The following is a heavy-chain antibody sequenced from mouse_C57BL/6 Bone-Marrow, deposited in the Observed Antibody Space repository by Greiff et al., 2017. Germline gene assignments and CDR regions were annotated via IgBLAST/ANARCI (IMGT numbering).Heavy chain of an antibody. CDR2: IDPETGGP. CDR1: GYTFTDYE. Sequence: VQLQQSGAELVRPGASVTLSCKASGYTFTDYEMHWVKQTPVHGLEWIGAIDPETGGPAYNQKFKGKAILTADKSSSTAYMELRSLTSEDSAVYYCTICDGFAYWGQGTLVTVSA. J-gene: IGHJ3*01. V-gene: IGHV1-15*01. CDR3: TICDGFAY.